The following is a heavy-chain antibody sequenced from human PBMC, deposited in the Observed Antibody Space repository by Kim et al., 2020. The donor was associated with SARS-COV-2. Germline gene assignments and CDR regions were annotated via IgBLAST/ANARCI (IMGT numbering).Heavy chain of an antibody. CDR3: ARHPPHCSSTSCYNLISFDY. V-gene: IGHV5-10-1*01. CDR1: GYSFTSYW. J-gene: IGHJ4*02. Sequence: GESLKISCKGSGYSFTSYWISWVRQMPGKGLEWMGRIDPSDSYTNYSPSFQGHVTISADKSISTAYLQWSSLKASDTAMYYCARHPPHCSSTSCYNLISFDYWGQGTLVTVSS. CDR2: IDPSDSYT. D-gene: IGHD2-2*02.